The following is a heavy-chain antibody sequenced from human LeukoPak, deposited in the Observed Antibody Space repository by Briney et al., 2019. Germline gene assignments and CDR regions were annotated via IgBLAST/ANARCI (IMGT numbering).Heavy chain of an antibody. CDR2: INHSGST. J-gene: IGHJ3*02. Sequence: PSETLSLTCAVYGGSFSGYYWSWIRQPPGKGLEWIGEINHSGSTNYNPSLKSRVTISVDTSKNQFSLKLSSVTAADMAVYYCARDSYDILTGEDAFDIWGQGTMVTVSS. V-gene: IGHV4-34*01. CDR3: ARDSYDILTGEDAFDI. CDR1: GGSFSGYY. D-gene: IGHD3-9*01.